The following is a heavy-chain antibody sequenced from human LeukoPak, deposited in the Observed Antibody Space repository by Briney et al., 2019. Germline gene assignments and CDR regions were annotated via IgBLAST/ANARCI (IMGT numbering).Heavy chain of an antibody. CDR2: IIPIFGTA. V-gene: IGHV1-69*13. D-gene: IGHD6-19*01. J-gene: IGHJ4*02. CDR3: AREGSGSNHFDY. CDR1: GGTFSSYA. Sequence: SVKVSCKASGGTFSSYAISWVRQAPGQGLEWMGGIIPIFGTANYAQKFQGRVTITADESTSTAYMELSSLRSEDTAVYYCAREGSGSNHFDYWGQGTLVAVSS.